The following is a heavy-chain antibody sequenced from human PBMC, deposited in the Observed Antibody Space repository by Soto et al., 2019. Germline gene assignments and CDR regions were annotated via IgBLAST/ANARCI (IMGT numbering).Heavy chain of an antibody. V-gene: IGHV1-2*04. Sequence: ASVKASCKASGYTFTGYYMHWVRQAPGQGLEWMGWINPNSGGTNYAQKFQGWVTMTRDTSISTAYMELSRLRSDDTAVYYCARRSIAAPQGMDVWGQGTTVTVSS. CDR3: ARRSIAAPQGMDV. CDR2: INPNSGGT. D-gene: IGHD6-6*01. J-gene: IGHJ6*02. CDR1: GYTFTGYY.